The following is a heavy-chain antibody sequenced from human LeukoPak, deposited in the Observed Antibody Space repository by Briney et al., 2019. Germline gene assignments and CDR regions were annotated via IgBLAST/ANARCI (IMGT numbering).Heavy chain of an antibody. CDR1: RSTFSSYA. CDR2: ISYDGSNK. J-gene: IGHJ4*02. D-gene: IGHD6-19*01. V-gene: IGHV3-30*04. CDR3: ARDAVTGYNSGWYKPFPFDS. Sequence: GGSLRLSCAASRSTFSSYAMHWVRQAPGKGLEWVAVISYDGSNKYYADSVKGRFTISRDNSKNTLYLQMNSLRAEDTAVYYCARDAVTGYNSGWYKPFPFDSWGQGTLVTVSS.